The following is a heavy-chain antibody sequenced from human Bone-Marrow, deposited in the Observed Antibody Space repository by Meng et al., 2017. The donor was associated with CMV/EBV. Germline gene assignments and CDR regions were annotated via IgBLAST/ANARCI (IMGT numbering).Heavy chain of an antibody. J-gene: IGHJ2*01. CDR1: GYTLSGYY. Sequence: ASVKVSCKASGYTLSGYYMDWVRQAPGQGLEWMGWINPNSGGTNYAQKFQGRVTMTRDTSISTAYMELSRLRSDDTAVYYCARDSYCSSTSCYNWYFDLWGRGTLVTVSS. CDR3: ARDSYCSSTSCYNWYFDL. D-gene: IGHD2-2*01. V-gene: IGHV1-2*02. CDR2: INPNSGGT.